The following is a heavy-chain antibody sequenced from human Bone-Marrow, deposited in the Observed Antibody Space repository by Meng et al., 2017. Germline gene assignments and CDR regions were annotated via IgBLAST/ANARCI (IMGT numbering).Heavy chain of an antibody. Sequence: GESPKISCAASGFTFNSYGMSWVRQSPGKGLEWVSFISDTAAEKYYADPVKGRFTISRDNAKNSLYLQMNSLRAEDTALYYCARVSRGSYLDWGQGTLVTVSS. J-gene: IGHJ4*02. D-gene: IGHD1-26*01. CDR3: ARVSRGSYLD. CDR1: GFTFNSYG. CDR2: ISDTAAEK. V-gene: IGHV3-23*01.